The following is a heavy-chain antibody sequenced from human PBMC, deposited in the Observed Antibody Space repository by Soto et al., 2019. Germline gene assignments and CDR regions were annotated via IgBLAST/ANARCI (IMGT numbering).Heavy chain of an antibody. D-gene: IGHD2-15*01. CDR2: IYHSGST. V-gene: IGHV4-30-2*01. Sequence: SETLSLTCAVSGGSISSGGYSWSWIRQPPGKGLEWIGYIYHSGSTYYNPSLKSRVTILVDRSKNQFSLKLSSVTAADTAVYYCARGEVVALGYWGQGTLVTVAS. CDR1: GGSISSGGYS. CDR3: ARGEVVALGY. J-gene: IGHJ4*02.